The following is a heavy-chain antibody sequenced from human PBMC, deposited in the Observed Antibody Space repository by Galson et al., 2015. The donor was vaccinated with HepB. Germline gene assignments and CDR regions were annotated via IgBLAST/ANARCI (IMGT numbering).Heavy chain of an antibody. CDR3: ALYSGSYTKAKRDY. CDR1: GYTFTAFW. CDR2: IDPSDSYT. J-gene: IGHJ4*02. D-gene: IGHD1-26*01. Sequence: QSGAEVKKPGESLRISCKASGYTFTAFWITWVRQIPGKGLEWMGRIDPSDSYTNYSPSFQGHVTISADKSISTAYLQWSSLKASDTAMYYCALYSGSYTKAKRDYWGQGTLVTVSS. V-gene: IGHV5-10-1*01.